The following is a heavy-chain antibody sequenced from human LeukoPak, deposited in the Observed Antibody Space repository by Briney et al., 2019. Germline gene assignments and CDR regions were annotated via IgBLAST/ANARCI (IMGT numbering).Heavy chain of an antibody. J-gene: IGHJ4*02. CDR3: ARLPQYQLLYRPGIDY. V-gene: IGHV4-34*01. CDR1: GGSFSGYY. Sequence: PSETLSLTCAVYGGSFSGYYWSWIRQPPGKGLEWIGEINHSGSTNYNPSLKSRVTISVDTSKNQFSLKLSSVTAADTAVYYCARLPQYQLLYRPGIDYWGQGTLVTVSS. CDR2: INHSGST. D-gene: IGHD2-2*02.